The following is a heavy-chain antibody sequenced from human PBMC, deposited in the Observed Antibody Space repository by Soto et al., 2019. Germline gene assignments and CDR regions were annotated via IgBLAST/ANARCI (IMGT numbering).Heavy chain of an antibody. J-gene: IGHJ5*02. V-gene: IGHV1-3*01. CDR2: INAGNGNT. CDR3: ARRAEPNIVVVVAATDWFDP. D-gene: IGHD2-15*01. Sequence: ASVKVSCKASGYTFTSYAMHWVRQAPGQRLEWMGWINAGNGNTKYLQKFQGRVTITRDTSASTAYMELSSLRSEDTAVYYCARRAEPNIVVVVAATDWFDPWGQGTLVTVSS. CDR1: GYTFTSYA.